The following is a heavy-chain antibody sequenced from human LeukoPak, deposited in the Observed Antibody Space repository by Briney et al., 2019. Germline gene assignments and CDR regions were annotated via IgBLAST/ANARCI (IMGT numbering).Heavy chain of an antibody. Sequence: GRSLRLSCAASGFTFSSYAMHWVRQAPGKGLEWVAVISYDGSNKYYADSAKGRFTISRDNSKNTLYLQMNSLRAEDTAVYYCARGTPSSSGWLYYGMDVWGQGTTVTVSS. CDR1: GFTFSSYA. CDR3: ARGTPSSSGWLYYGMDV. CDR2: ISYDGSNK. V-gene: IGHV3-30-3*01. J-gene: IGHJ6*02. D-gene: IGHD6-19*01.